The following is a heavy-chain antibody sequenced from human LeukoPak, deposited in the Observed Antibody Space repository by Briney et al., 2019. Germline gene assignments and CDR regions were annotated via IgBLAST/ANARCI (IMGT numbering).Heavy chain of an antibody. V-gene: IGHV1-2*04. D-gene: IGHD2-2*01. CDR3: ARDRASENCSSTSCYYYNWFDP. CDR1: GYTFTGYY. J-gene: IGHJ5*02. Sequence: ASVKVSCKAPGYTFTGYYMHWVRQAPGQGLEWMGWINPNSGGTNYAQKFQGWVTMTRDTSISTAYMELSRLRSDDTAVYYCARDRASENCSSTSCYYYNWFDPWGQGTPVTVSS. CDR2: INPNSGGT.